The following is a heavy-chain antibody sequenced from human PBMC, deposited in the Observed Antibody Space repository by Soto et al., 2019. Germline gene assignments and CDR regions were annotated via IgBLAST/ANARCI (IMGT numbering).Heavy chain of an antibody. D-gene: IGHD3-3*01. CDR3: ARTTTSIFGVVIPYYYYMDV. CDR1: GGSISSYY. Sequence: PSETLSLTCTVSGGSISSYYWSWIRQPPGKGLEWIGYIYYSGSTNYNPSLKSRVTISVDTSKNQFSLKLSSVTAADTAVYYCARTTTSIFGVVIPYYYYMDVWGKGTKVTVSS. CDR2: IYYSGST. V-gene: IGHV4-59*01. J-gene: IGHJ6*03.